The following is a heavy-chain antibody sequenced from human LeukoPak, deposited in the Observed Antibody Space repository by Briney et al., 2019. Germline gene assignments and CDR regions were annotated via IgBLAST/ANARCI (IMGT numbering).Heavy chain of an antibody. Sequence: ASVKVSCKASVYTFTNFYIHWVRQAPGQGLEWMGWMNPNSGDTSYAREFQDRVTMTRDTSLCTAYMELSRLRSDDTAVYFCARRPINCIITNCYVDYWGQGTLVTVSS. D-gene: IGHD2-2*01. CDR2: MNPNSGDT. J-gene: IGHJ4*02. V-gene: IGHV1-2*02. CDR3: ARRPINCIITNCYVDY. CDR1: VYTFTNFY.